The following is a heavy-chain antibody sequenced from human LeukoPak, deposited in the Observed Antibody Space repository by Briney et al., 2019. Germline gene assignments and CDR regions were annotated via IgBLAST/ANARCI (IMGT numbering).Heavy chain of an antibody. CDR2: IYYSGST. CDR3: ARGDGDYDRFDP. V-gene: IGHV4-59*01. Sequence: SETLSLTCTVSGGSISSYYWSWIRQPPGKGLEWIGYIYYSGSTNYNPSLKSRVTISVDTSKNQFSLKLSSVTAADTAVYYCARGDGDYDRFDPWGQGTLVTVSS. J-gene: IGHJ5*02. CDR1: GGSISSYY. D-gene: IGHD4-17*01.